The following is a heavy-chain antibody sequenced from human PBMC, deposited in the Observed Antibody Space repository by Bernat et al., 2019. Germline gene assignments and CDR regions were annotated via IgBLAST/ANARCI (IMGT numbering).Heavy chain of an antibody. Sequence: QVQLQQWGAGLLKPSETLSLTCAVSDGAFSTYYWGWIRQPPGKGLEWIGEINHSGSTNYNPSLKSRVTMSVDTSRNRFSLKLSSVTAADSAIYFCARGGVDNSIYGGLFGSWGQGTLLTVSS. V-gene: IGHV4-34*02. CDR1: DGAFSTYY. D-gene: IGHD4-4*01. CDR3: ARGGVDNSIYGGLFGS. J-gene: IGHJ4*02. CDR2: INHSGST.